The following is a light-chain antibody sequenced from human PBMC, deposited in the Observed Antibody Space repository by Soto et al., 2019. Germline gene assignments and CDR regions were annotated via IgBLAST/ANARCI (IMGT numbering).Light chain of an antibody. J-gene: IGLJ1*01. CDR2: EAN. CDR3: CSYAGSGTYV. Sequence: QSVLTQPASVSGSPGQSITMSCTGTSSDVGSYNLVSWYQQQPGEAPRLMIYEANKRPSGVANRFSGAKSGNTASLTISGLQAEDEADYFCCSYAGSGTYVFGTGTKLTVL. CDR1: SSDVGSYNL. V-gene: IGLV2-23*01.